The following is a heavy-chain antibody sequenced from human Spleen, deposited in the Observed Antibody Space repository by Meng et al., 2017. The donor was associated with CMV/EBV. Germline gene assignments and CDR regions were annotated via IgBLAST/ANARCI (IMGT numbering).Heavy chain of an antibody. Sequence: CKASGYTFTSYGIIWVRQAPGQGLEWMGWISVYNGNTNYAQKLQGRVTMTTDTSTSTAYMELRSLRSDDTAVYYCARALSPGASDYFDYWGQGTLVTVSS. CDR2: ISVYNGNT. CDR1: GYTFTSYG. J-gene: IGHJ4*02. CDR3: ARALSPGASDYFDY. D-gene: IGHD1-26*01. V-gene: IGHV1-18*01.